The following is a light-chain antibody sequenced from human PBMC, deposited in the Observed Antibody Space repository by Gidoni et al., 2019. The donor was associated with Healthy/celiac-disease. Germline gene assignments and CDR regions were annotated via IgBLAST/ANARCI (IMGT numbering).Light chain of an antibody. CDR1: QSISSY. Sequence: DIQMTQSSSSLSASVGDRVTITCRASQSISSYLNWYQQKPGKAPKLLIYAASSLQSGVPSRFSGSGSGTDFTLTISSLQPEDFATYYCQQSYSTPQYTFXQXTKLEIK. CDR3: QQSYSTPQYT. CDR2: AAS. V-gene: IGKV1-39*01. J-gene: IGKJ2*01.